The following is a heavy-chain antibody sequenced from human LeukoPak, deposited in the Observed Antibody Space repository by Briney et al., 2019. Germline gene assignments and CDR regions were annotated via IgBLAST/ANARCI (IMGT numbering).Heavy chain of an antibody. J-gene: IGHJ3*02. CDR3: AKIYYDFWSGYYRAGDAFDI. Sequence: SETLSLTCTVSGGSISSSSYYWGWIRQPPGKGLEWIGSIYYSGSTYYNPSLKSRVTISVDTSKNQFSLKLSSVTAADTAVYYCAKIYYDFWSGYYRAGDAFDIWGQGTMVTVSS. CDR2: IYYSGST. D-gene: IGHD3-3*01. CDR1: GGSISSSSYY. V-gene: IGHV4-39*01.